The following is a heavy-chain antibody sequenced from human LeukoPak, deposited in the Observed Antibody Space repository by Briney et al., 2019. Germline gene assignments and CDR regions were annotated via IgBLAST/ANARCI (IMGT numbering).Heavy chain of an antibody. V-gene: IGHV1-46*01. Sequence: GTSVKVSCKASGYTFISYYMSWVRPAPGQGLEWMGIINPSGGSTTYTQKFQGRVTMTRDTSTKTVYMELSSLRPEDTAVYYCARGGGYGSGPHWGQGTLVTVSS. CDR3: ARGGGYGSGPH. CDR1: GYTFISYY. CDR2: INPSGGST. J-gene: IGHJ4*02. D-gene: IGHD3-10*01.